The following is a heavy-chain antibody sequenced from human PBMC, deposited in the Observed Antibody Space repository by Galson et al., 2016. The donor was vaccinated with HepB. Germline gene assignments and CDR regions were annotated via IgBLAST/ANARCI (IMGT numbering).Heavy chain of an antibody. D-gene: IGHD3-10*01. J-gene: IGHJ6*02. CDR1: GXSVSRNY. CDR3: ARDQRWFGDYYGMDV. CDR2: IYGDGTT. V-gene: IGHV3-53*01. Sequence: RLSCAASGXSVSRNYMIWVRXAPGKGLECVSRIYGDGTTYYADSVKGRFTISRDNSKNTVYLQMNSLRAEDTAVYYCARDQRWFGDYYGMDVWXQGTTVTVSS.